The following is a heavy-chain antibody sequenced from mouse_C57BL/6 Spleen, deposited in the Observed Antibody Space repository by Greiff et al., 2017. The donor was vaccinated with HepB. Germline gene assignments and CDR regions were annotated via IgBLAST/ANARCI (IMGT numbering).Heavy chain of an antibody. CDR2: IYYSGTI. CDR1: GISITTGNYR. V-gene: IGHV3-5*01. D-gene: IGHD1-1*01. J-gene: IGHJ3*01. Sequence: EVKLEESGPGLVKPSQTVFLTCTVTGISITTGNYRWSWIRQFPGNKLEWIGYIYYSGTITYNPSLTSRTTITRDTPKNQFFLEMNSLTAEDTATYYCARVPIYYYGSKAYWGQGTLVTVSA. CDR3: ARVPIYYYGSKAY.